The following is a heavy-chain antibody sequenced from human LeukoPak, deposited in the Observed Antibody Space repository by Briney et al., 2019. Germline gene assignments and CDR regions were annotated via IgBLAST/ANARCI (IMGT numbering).Heavy chain of an antibody. CDR1: GGSISSYY. V-gene: IGHV4-59*01. D-gene: IGHD6-19*01. CDR2: IYYSGST. CDR3: ARDQVAVAGMGFDY. Sequence: KSSETLSLTCTVSGGSISSYYWSWIRQPPGKGVEWIGYIYYSGSTNYNPSLKSRVTISVDTSKNQFSLKLSSVTAADTAVYYCARDQVAVAGMGFDYWGQGTLVTVSS. J-gene: IGHJ4*02.